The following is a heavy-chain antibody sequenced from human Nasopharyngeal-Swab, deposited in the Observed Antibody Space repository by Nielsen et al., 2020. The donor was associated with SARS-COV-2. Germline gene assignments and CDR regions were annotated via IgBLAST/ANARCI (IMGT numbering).Heavy chain of an antibody. Sequence: GGSLRLSCAASGFTFSSYRMHWVRQAPGKGLEWVAVISYDGSNKYYADSVKGRFTISRDNSKNTLYLQMNSPRAEDTAVYYCAKDTYDSSGYFRIYYYYGMDVWGQGTTVTVSS. CDR1: GFTFSSYR. J-gene: IGHJ6*02. V-gene: IGHV3-30*18. CDR2: ISYDGSNK. D-gene: IGHD3-22*01. CDR3: AKDTYDSSGYFRIYYYYGMDV.